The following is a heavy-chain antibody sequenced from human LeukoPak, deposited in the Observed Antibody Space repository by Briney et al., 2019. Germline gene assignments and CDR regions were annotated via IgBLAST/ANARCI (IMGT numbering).Heavy chain of an antibody. CDR2: FSGSGGYV. V-gene: IGHV3-23*01. Sequence: PGGSLRLSCAASGFIFSNYAMSWVRQAPGKGLEWVSSFSGSGGYVYYADSVKGRFTISRDNAKNSVYLQMNSLRVEDTAVYYCARDPFSSSSFDYWGQGTLVTVSS. D-gene: IGHD6-13*01. CDR1: GFIFSNYA. J-gene: IGHJ4*02. CDR3: ARDPFSSSSFDY.